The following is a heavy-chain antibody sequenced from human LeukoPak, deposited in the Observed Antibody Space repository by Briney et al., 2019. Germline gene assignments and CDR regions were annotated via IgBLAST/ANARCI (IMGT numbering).Heavy chain of an antibody. CDR3: ARDYLVVPAAMWWFDP. V-gene: IGHV3-21*01. Sequence: GGSLRLSXAASGFTFDSYSMNWVRQAPGKGLEWVSSISSSSNYIYYADSVKGRFTISRDNAKNSLYLQMNSLRAEDTAVYYCARDYLVVPAAMWWFDPWGREPWSPSPQ. CDR1: GFTFDSYS. J-gene: IGHJ5*02. CDR2: ISSSSNYI. D-gene: IGHD2-2*01.